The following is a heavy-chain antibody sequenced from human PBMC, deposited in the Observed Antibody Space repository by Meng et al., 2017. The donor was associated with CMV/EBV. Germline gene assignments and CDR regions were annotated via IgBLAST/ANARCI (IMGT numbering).Heavy chain of an antibody. CDR2: IRYVGSNK. J-gene: IGHJ6*02. CDR3: AKDSGYDSSLYYYYYYGMDV. V-gene: IGHV3-30*02. D-gene: IGHD5-12*01. Sequence: GESLKISCAASGFTFSSYGMHWVRQAPGKGLEWVAFIRYVGSNKYYADSVKGRFTISRDNSKNTLYLQMNSLRAEDTAVYYCAKDSGYDSSLYYYYYYGMDVWGQGTTVTVSS. CDR1: GFTFSSYG.